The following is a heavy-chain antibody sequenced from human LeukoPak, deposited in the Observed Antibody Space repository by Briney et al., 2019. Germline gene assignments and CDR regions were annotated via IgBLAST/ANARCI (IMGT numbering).Heavy chain of an antibody. V-gene: IGHV1-2*02. CDR1: GGTFSSYA. D-gene: IGHD3-22*01. Sequence: GASVKVSCKASGGTFSSYAISWVRQAPGQGLEWMGWINPNSGGANYAQKFQGRVTMTRDTSISTAYMELSRLRSDDTAVYYCARARMIVVVIVNGGFDYWGRGTLVTVSS. CDR3: ARARMIVVVIVNGGFDY. CDR2: INPNSGGA. J-gene: IGHJ4*02.